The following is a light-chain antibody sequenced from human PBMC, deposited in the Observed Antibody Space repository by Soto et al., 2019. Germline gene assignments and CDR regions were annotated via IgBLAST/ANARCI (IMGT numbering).Light chain of an antibody. J-gene: IGKJ1*01. Sequence: DIVMTQSPDSLAVSRGERATINCKSSQSILYNSNNKNYLAWYQQKAGQPPKLLIYWASTRESGVPDRFSGSGSGTDFTLTISSLQAEDVAVYYCQQYHDTPRTFGQGTKVEIK. CDR1: QSILYNSNNKNY. CDR2: WAS. V-gene: IGKV4-1*01. CDR3: QQYHDTPRT.